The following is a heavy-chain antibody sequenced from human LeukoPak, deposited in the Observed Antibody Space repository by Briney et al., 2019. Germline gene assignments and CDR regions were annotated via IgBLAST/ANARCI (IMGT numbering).Heavy chain of an antibody. V-gene: IGHV3-23*01. Sequence: GGSLRLSCVASGFTFSIYTMSWVRQAPGKGLEWVSAISGSGGSTYYADSVKGRFTISRDNSKNTLYLQMNSLRAEDTAVYYCAKVYYDILTGYRVDGMDVWGQETTVTVSS. J-gene: IGHJ6*02. CDR2: ISGSGGST. CDR1: GFTFSIYT. D-gene: IGHD3-9*01. CDR3: AKVYYDILTGYRVDGMDV.